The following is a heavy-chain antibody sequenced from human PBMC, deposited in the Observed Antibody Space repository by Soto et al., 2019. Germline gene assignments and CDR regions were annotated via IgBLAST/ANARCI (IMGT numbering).Heavy chain of an antibody. D-gene: IGHD6-13*01. CDR1: GFTFSSYW. Sequence: GGSLRLSCAASGFTFSSYWMSWVRQAPGKGLEWVANIKQDGSEIYYVDSVKGRFTISRDNAKNSLYLQMNSLRAEDTAVYYCARGSSSSWYSSDYYYGMDVWGQGTTVTVSS. CDR2: IKQDGSEI. V-gene: IGHV3-7*01. J-gene: IGHJ6*02. CDR3: ARGSSSSWYSSDYYYGMDV.